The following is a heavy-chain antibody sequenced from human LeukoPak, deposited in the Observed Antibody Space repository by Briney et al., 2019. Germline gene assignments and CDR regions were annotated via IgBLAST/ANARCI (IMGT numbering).Heavy chain of an antibody. CDR3: ARVGGSGSYYYYYMDV. CDR1: GFIFSSYS. J-gene: IGHJ6*03. V-gene: IGHV3-21*01. CDR2: ISSSSVYR. D-gene: IGHD3-10*01. Sequence: GGSLRLSCAASGFIFSSYSMNWVRQAPGKGLEWVSSISSSSVYRYYADSLKGRFTISRDNAKNSLYLQMSSLTAEDTAVYYCARVGGSGSYYYYYMDVWGKGTTVTVSS.